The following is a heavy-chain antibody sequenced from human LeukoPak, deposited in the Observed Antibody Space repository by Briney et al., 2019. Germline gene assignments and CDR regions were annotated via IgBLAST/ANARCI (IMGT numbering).Heavy chain of an antibody. CDR3: ARDSSGWDDDHMVNTDY. CDR1: GFTFSSYS. V-gene: IGHV3-21*01. D-gene: IGHD6-19*01. Sequence: GGSLRLSCAASGFTFSSYSMNWVRQAPGKGLEWVSSISSSSSYIYYADSVKGRFTISRDNAKNSLYLQMNSLRAEDTAVYYCARDSSGWDDDHMVNTDYWGQGTLVTVSS. CDR2: ISSSSSYI. J-gene: IGHJ4*02.